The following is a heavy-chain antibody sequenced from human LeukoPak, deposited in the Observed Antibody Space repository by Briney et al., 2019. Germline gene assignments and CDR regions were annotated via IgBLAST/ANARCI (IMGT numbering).Heavy chain of an antibody. CDR2: VKQDGSEK. J-gene: IGHJ4*02. Sequence: PGGSLRLSCAASGFTFSSHWMICVRQAPGKGLEWVANVKQDGSEKYYVDSVKGRFTISRVNAKNSLYLQMNSLRVEDTAVYYCATGRAAHLFDYWGQGTLVTVSS. CDR1: GFTFSSHW. D-gene: IGHD6-6*01. CDR3: ATGRAAHLFDY. V-gene: IGHV3-7*01.